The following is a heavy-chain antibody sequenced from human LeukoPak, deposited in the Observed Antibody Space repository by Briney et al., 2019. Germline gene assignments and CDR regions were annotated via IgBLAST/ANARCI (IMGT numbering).Heavy chain of an antibody. CDR3: ARVGNSYDSSAFYYYYYMDV. J-gene: IGHJ6*03. D-gene: IGHD3-22*01. Sequence: SVKVSCKASGYSFISHDITWVRQAPGQGLGWMGWMNPDSGKTAYAQKFQGRVTISRDTSMNTIFMELRSLRSEDTAVYYCARVGNSYDSSAFYYYYYMDVWGKGTTVTVSS. CDR2: MNPDSGKT. CDR1: GYSFISHD. V-gene: IGHV1-8*03.